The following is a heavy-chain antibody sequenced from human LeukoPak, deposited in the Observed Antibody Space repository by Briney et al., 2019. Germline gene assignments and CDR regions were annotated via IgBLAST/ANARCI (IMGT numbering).Heavy chain of an antibody. CDR1: GGSISSSSYY. V-gene: IGHV4-39*01. Sequence: SETLSLTCTVSGGSISSSSYYWGWIRQPPGKGLEWIGSIYYSGSTYYNPSLKSRVTISVDTSKNQSSLKLSSVTAADTAVYYCASSSGWLGPSPSDYWGQGTLVTVSS. CDR2: IYYSGST. D-gene: IGHD6-19*01. CDR3: ASSSGWLGPSPSDY. J-gene: IGHJ4*02.